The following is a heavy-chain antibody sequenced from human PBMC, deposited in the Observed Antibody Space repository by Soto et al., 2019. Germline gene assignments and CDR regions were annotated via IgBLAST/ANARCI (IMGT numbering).Heavy chain of an antibody. J-gene: IGHJ4*02. CDR2: IKQDGSEK. Sequence: PGGSLRLSCAASGFTFSSYWMSWVRQAPGKGLEWVANIKQDGSEKYYVDSVKGRFTISRDNAKNSLYLQMNSLRAEDTAVYYCARDFHSLWPRYYFDYWGQGTLVTVSS. V-gene: IGHV3-7*01. CDR3: ARDFHSLWPRYYFDY. CDR1: GFTFSSYW. D-gene: IGHD3-10*01.